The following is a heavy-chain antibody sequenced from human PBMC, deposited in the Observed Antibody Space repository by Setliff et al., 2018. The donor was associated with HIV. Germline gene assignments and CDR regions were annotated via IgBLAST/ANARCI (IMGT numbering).Heavy chain of an antibody. D-gene: IGHD3-22*01. CDR2: INNRGDRT. CDR3: ARGSWAGYESGGYYHFDF. CDR1: GFFFSRHV. J-gene: IGHJ4*02. V-gene: IGHV3-23*01. Sequence: GGSLRLSCEGSGFFFSRHVMSWVRQAPGRGLEWVSGINNRGDRTDDADSVKGRFTISRDNSKNTVDLQMNSLTVEDTAVYYCARGSWAGYESGGYYHFDFWGQGTLVTVSA.